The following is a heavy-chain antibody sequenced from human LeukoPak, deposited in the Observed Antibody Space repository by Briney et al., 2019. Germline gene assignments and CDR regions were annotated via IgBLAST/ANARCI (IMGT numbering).Heavy chain of an antibody. CDR1: GFTVSSNY. J-gene: IGHJ4*02. CDR3: ARLRSRAY. CDR2: IYSGGST. Sequence: GGSLRLSCTASGFTVSSNYMSWVRQAPGKGLEWVSVIYSGGSTFYAGSVKGRFTISRDNSKNTLYLQMNSLRAEDTAVYYCARLRSRAYWGQGTLVTVSS. D-gene: IGHD3-10*01. V-gene: IGHV3-53*01.